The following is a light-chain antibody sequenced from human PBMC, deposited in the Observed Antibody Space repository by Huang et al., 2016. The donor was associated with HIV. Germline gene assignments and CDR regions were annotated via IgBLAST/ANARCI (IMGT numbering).Light chain of an antibody. Sequence: DIQMTQSPSSLSASVGDRVTISCRSSQSFSSSLNWYQQRPGKAPKLLRYAASSLQSGVPSRFSGSGSGTDFSLTINSLQPEDFATYYCQQSDSTPYTFGQGTKLEIK. CDR2: AAS. CDR1: QSFSSS. V-gene: IGKV1-39*01. CDR3: QQSDSTPYT. J-gene: IGKJ2*01.